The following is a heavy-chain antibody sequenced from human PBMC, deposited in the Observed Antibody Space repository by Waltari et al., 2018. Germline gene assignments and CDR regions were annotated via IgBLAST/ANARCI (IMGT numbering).Heavy chain of an antibody. V-gene: IGHV4-4*07. CDR3: ARGRFLFRWYSFDP. D-gene: IGHD3-3*01. Sequence: QVQLQESGPGLVKPSETLSLTGTVCGGSISSYYWSWIRRPAGKGLEWIGRVYSSGTTNYNPSLKSRVTMSLDTSKNQFSLNLSSVTAADTAVYYCARGRFLFRWYSFDPWGQGIPVTVSS. CDR1: GGSISSYY. CDR2: VYSSGTT. J-gene: IGHJ5*02.